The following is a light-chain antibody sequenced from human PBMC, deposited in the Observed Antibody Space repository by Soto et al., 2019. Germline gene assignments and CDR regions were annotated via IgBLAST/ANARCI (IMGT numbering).Light chain of an antibody. CDR1: QSVSSN. V-gene: IGKV3-15*01. J-gene: IGKJ5*01. Sequence: EIMMTQSPATLSVSPGERATLSCRASQSVSSNLAWYQQKPGQAPRLLVYGASTRATGIPGRFSGSGSGTEFTLTISSLQSEDFAVYCCQQYGSSPITFGQGTRLEIK. CDR2: GAS. CDR3: QQYGSSPIT.